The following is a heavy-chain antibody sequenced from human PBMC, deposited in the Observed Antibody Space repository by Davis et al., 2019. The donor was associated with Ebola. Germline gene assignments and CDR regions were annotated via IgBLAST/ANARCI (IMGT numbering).Heavy chain of an antibody. V-gene: IGHV4-39*07. Sequence: PGGSLRLSCTVSGGSISSNSYYWGWIRQSPGKGLEWIGSFYYVGGTYYYNPSLKSRVTISVDTSKNQFSLKLSSVTAADTAVYYCARAPDDYGDLRYYFDYWGQGTLVTVSS. CDR3: ARAPDDYGDLRYYFDY. CDR1: GGSISSNSYY. CDR2: FYYVGGTY. D-gene: IGHD4-17*01. J-gene: IGHJ4*02.